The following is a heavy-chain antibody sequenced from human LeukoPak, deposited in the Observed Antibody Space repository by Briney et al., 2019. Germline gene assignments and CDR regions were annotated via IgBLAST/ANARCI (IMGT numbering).Heavy chain of an antibody. Sequence: PSETLSLACTLSGGSIRMGTYYWGWIRQPPGKGLEWIGSIYHSGSTHYNPSLRSRVTMSVDTSKNQFTLKVTAVTAADKAVYYCVTNGTVTVAGTKFNYFDYWGQGALVTVSS. CDR3: VTNGTVTVAGTKFNYFDY. CDR2: IYHSGST. V-gene: IGHV4-39*01. D-gene: IGHD6-19*01. CDR1: GGSIRMGTYY. J-gene: IGHJ4*02.